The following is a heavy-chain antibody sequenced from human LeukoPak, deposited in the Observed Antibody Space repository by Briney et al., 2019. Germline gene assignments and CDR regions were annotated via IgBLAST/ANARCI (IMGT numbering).Heavy chain of an antibody. CDR3: ARDYYDSSGYSRFDY. J-gene: IGHJ4*02. V-gene: IGHV3-48*03. D-gene: IGHD3-22*01. CDR1: GFTFSSYE. CDR2: ISSSGSTI. Sequence: GGSLRLSCAASGFTFSSYEMNWVRQAPGKGLEWVSYISSSGSTIYYADSVKGRFTISRDNAKNSLYLQMNSLRAEDTAVYYCARDYYDSSGYSRFDYWGQGTLVTVSS.